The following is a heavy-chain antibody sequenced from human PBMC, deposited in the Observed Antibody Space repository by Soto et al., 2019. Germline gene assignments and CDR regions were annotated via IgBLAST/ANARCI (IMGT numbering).Heavy chain of an antibody. V-gene: IGHV5-51*01. CDR1: VYSFTSYC. CDR3: ARKGAVGPPNF. J-gene: IGHJ3*01. CDR2: IYPGDSDT. Sequence: ESRKISCKGSVYSFTSYCIGWLRQMRVKGLEWMGIIYPGDSDTRYSPSFQGQVTISADKSISTAYLQWSSLKASDTAMYYCARKGAVGPPNFWGPGTIVTLSS. D-gene: IGHD1-26*01.